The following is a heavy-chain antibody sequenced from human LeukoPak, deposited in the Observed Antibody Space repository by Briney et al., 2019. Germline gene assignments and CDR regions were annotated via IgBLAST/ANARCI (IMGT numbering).Heavy chain of an antibody. J-gene: IGHJ5*02. Sequence: SETLSLTCAVYGGSFSGYYWSWIRQPPGKGLEWIGEINHSGSTNYNPSLKSRVTISVDTSKNQFSLKLSSVTAADTAVYYCASAMTTVTTGWLDPWGQGTLVTVSS. V-gene: IGHV4-34*01. CDR3: ASAMTTVTTGWLDP. CDR1: GGSFSGYY. CDR2: INHSGST. D-gene: IGHD4-17*01.